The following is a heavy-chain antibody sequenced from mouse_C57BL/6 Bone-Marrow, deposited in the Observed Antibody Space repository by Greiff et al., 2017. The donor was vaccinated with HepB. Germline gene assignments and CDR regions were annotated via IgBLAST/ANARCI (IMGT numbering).Heavy chain of an antibody. J-gene: IGHJ3*01. Sequence: VQLQESGTVLARPGASVKMSCKTSGYTFTSYWMHWVKQRPGQGLEWIGAIYPGNSDTSYNQKFKGKAKLTAVTSASTAYMELSGLTNEDSAVYYCTRSHYYGSSYPWFAYWGQGTLVTVSA. CDR1: GYTFTSYW. CDR2: IYPGNSDT. D-gene: IGHD1-1*01. CDR3: TRSHYYGSSYPWFAY. V-gene: IGHV1-5*01.